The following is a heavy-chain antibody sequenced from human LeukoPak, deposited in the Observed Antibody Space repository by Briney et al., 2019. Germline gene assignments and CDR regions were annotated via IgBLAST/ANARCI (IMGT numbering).Heavy chain of an antibody. J-gene: IGHJ5*02. CDR3: ARGQLKRDIVLMVYARRLYNWFDP. Sequence: ASVKVSCKASGYTFTGYYMHWVRQATGQGLEWMGWMNPNSGNTGYAQKFQGRVTITRNTSISTAYMELSSLRSEDTAVYYCARGQLKRDIVLMVYARRLYNWFDPWGQGTLVTVSS. CDR2: MNPNSGNT. V-gene: IGHV1-8*03. CDR1: GYTFTGYY. D-gene: IGHD2-8*01.